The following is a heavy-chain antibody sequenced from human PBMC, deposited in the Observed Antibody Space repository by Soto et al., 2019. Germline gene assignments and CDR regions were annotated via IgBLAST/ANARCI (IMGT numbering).Heavy chain of an antibody. D-gene: IGHD3-22*01. V-gene: IGHV4-4*03. J-gene: IGHJ4*02. CDR1: GGSIGSSYW. CDR3: ASGYYYDSSGYYLRFDY. CDR2: IYQSVTT. Sequence: PETLSLTCPVSGGSIGSSYWWCWVRQPPGKGLEWIGEIYQSVTTNYNPTLKSRVTISVDKSKHQFSLKLSSVTAADTAVYYCASGYYYDSSGYYLRFDYWGQGTLVTVSS.